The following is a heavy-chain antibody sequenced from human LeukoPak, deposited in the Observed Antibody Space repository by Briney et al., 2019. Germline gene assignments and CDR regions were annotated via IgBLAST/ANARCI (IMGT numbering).Heavy chain of an antibody. CDR3: ARHHYQLSALDY. CDR1: GDSISSSSSYY. V-gene: IGHV4-61*02. J-gene: IGHJ4*02. Sequence: SQTLSLTCTVSGDSISSSSSYYWSWIRQPAGKGLEWIGRTHTSGSTNYNPSLKSRVTISVDTSKNQFSLKLSSVTAADTAVYYCARHHYQLSALDYWGQGTLVTVSS. CDR2: THTSGST. D-gene: IGHD2-2*01.